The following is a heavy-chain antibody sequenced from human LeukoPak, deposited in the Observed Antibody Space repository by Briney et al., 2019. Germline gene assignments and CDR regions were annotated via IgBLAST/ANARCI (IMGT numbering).Heavy chain of an antibody. V-gene: IGHV3-53*01. CDR1: GFTVSSNY. CDR2: IYSGGSTI. CDR3: ARDRGYYPY. Sequence: GGSLRLSCAASGFTVSSNYMSWVRQAPGKGLEWVSVIYSGGSTIYYADSVKGRFTISRDNAKNSLYLQMNSLRAEDTAVYYCARDRGYYPYWGQGTLVTVSS. D-gene: IGHD3-3*01. J-gene: IGHJ4*02.